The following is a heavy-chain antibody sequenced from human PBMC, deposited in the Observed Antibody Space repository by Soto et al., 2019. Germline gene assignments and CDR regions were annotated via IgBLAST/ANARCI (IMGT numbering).Heavy chain of an antibody. Sequence: EVQLVESGGGLVQPGRSLRLSCAASGFTFDDYAMHWVRQAPGKGLEWVSGISWNSGSIGFADSVKGRFTISRDNAKNSLYLQMNSLRAEDTALYYCAKDNPYDFWSGLGYMDVWGKGTTVTVSS. V-gene: IGHV3-9*01. D-gene: IGHD3-3*01. CDR1: GFTFDDYA. CDR3: AKDNPYDFWSGLGYMDV. CDR2: ISWNSGSI. J-gene: IGHJ6*03.